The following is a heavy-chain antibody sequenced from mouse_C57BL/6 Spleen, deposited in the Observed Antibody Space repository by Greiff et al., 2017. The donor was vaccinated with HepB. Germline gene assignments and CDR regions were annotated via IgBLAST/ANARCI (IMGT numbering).Heavy chain of an antibody. Sequence: DVMLVESGGGLVQPGGSLSLSCAASGFTFTDYYMSWVRQPPGKALEWLGFIRNKANGYTTEYSASVKGRFTISRDNSQSILYLQMNALRAEDSATSYCARSPSRSVILDYWGQGTTLTVSS. V-gene: IGHV7-3*01. CDR3: ARSPSRSVILDY. CDR1: GFTFTDYY. J-gene: IGHJ2*01. CDR2: IRNKANGYTT. D-gene: IGHD1-1*01.